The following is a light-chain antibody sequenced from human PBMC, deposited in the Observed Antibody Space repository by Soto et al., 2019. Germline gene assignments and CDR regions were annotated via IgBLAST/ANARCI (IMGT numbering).Light chain of an antibody. V-gene: IGKV3-11*01. Sequence: EIALTQSPATLSLSPGETATLSCRASQSISSYLAWYQQKPGQAPRLLIYDASNRATGIPARFSGSGSGTDFTHTISSLEPEDCAVYYCQQRSNWPFTFGGGTKGEIK. CDR3: QQRSNWPFT. J-gene: IGKJ4*01. CDR2: DAS. CDR1: QSISSY.